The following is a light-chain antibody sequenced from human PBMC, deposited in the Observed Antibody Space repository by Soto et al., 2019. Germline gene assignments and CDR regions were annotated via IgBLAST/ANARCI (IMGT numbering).Light chain of an antibody. V-gene: IGKV1-39*01. CDR2: AAS. Sequence: EIEMTQSPSSLSASVGDRVTITCRASQSISSYLNWYQQKPGKAPRLLIYAASSLQSGVPSRFSGSGSGTDFTLHISSLQAEDCANYYCQQKDTFGPGTKVDIK. J-gene: IGKJ3*01. CDR1: QSISSY. CDR3: QQKDT.